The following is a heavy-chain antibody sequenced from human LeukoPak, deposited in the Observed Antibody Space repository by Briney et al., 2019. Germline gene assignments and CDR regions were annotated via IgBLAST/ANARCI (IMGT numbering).Heavy chain of an antibody. CDR3: ARHASVDGNWPRPLDY. J-gene: IGHJ4*02. V-gene: IGHV4-39*01. D-gene: IGHD6-19*01. CDR1: GGSISSSPYY. CDR2: IYYSGST. Sequence: PSETLSLTCTVSGGSISSSPYYWGWIRQPPGMGLEWIGNIYYSGSTYYNPSLKTRVTISVDTSKNQFSLKLTSVTAADTAVYYCARHASVDGNWPRPLDYWGQGSLVTVSS.